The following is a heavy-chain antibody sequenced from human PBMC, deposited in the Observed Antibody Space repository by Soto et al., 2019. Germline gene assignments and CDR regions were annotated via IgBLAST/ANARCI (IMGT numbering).Heavy chain of an antibody. CDR2: IYYSGST. V-gene: IGHV4-59*01. CDR1: GGSISSYD. J-gene: IGHJ5*02. CDR3: ARALYNWNYVWFDP. Sequence: SETLSLTCTVSGGSISSYDWSWIRQPPGKGLEWIGYIYYSGSTNYNPSLKSRVTISVDTSKNQCSLKLSSVTAADTAVYYCARALYNWNYVWFDPWGQGTLVTVSS. D-gene: IGHD1-7*01.